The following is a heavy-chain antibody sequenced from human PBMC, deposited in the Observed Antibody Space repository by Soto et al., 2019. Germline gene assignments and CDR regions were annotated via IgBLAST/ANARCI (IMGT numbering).Heavy chain of an antibody. CDR3: ARYYYDSSGYPYYYYGMDV. Sequence: GASVKVSCKASGYTFTSYGISWVRQAPGQGLEWMGWINPNSGSTNYAQKLQGRVTMTRDTSISTAYMELSRLRSDDTAVYYCARYYYDSSGYPYYYYGMDVWGQGTTVTVSS. J-gene: IGHJ6*02. CDR2: INPNSGST. D-gene: IGHD3-22*01. V-gene: IGHV1-2*02. CDR1: GYTFTSYG.